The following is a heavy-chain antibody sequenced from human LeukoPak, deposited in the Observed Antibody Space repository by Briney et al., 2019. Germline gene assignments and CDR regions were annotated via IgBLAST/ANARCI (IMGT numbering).Heavy chain of an antibody. D-gene: IGHD3-22*01. Sequence: GGSLRLSCAASGFTVSTNYMGWVRQAPGKGLEWVSVIYSGGRTYYADSVKGRFTISRDNSKDTLYLQMNGLRAEDTAVYYCARESNSGYYLSYWGQGTLITVSS. CDR2: IYSGGRT. V-gene: IGHV3-66*01. CDR3: ARESNSGYYLSY. J-gene: IGHJ4*02. CDR1: GFTVSTNY.